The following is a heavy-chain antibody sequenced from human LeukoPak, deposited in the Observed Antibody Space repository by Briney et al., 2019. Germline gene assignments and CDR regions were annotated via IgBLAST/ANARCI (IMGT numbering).Heavy chain of an antibody. CDR1: DYSFSSYG. CDR3: ARRAVDGLDI. V-gene: IGHV1-18*01. CDR2: ISGYNGKT. J-gene: IGHJ3*02. Sequence: ASVNISCKASDYSFSSYGISWVRQAPGQGLEWMGWISGYNGKTKYAQKFQGRVTSTIHSSTTTAYMELSSLTSDDTATYYCARRAVDGLDIWGQGTMVIVS.